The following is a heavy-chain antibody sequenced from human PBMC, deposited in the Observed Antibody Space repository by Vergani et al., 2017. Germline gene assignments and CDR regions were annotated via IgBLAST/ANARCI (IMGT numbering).Heavy chain of an antibody. J-gene: IGHJ6*02. V-gene: IGHV3-21*06. CDR2: ISSSGNYV. CDR1: GFTFGSYS. Sequence: EEHLVESGGGLVTPGGSLRLSCVASGFTFGSYSVNWVRQAPGRGLEWVASISSSGNYVYYAASVKGRFSISRDNAKSLLSLQMNSLRGDDTAVYYCARDQGSGTNRHHYGMDVWGQGTTVTVSS. D-gene: IGHD3-10*01. CDR3: ARDQGSGTNRHHYGMDV.